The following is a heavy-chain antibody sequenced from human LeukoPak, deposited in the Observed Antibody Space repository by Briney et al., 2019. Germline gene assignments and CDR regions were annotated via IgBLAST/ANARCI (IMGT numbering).Heavy chain of an antibody. V-gene: IGHV4-38-2*01. CDR3: ARRVYDSSGIDY. Sequence: SETLSLTCAVSGYSISSSYYWGWIRQPPGKGLEWIGSIYYSGSTYYNPSLKSRVTISVDTSKNQFSLKLSSVTAADTAVYYCARRVYDSSGIDYWGQGTLVTVSS. CDR1: GYSISSSYY. J-gene: IGHJ4*02. D-gene: IGHD3-22*01. CDR2: IYYSGST.